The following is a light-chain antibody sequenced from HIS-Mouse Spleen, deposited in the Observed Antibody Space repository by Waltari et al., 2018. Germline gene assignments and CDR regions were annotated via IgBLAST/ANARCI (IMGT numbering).Light chain of an antibody. Sequence: DIVMTQPLDSLAVSLGERATINCKSSQSVLYSSNNKNYLAWYQQKPGQPPKLLIYWASTRESGVPDRFSGSGSGTDFTLTISSLQAEDVAVYYCQQYYSTPYTFGQGTKLEIK. V-gene: IGKV4-1*01. CDR3: QQYYSTPYT. J-gene: IGKJ2*01. CDR1: QSVLYSSNNKNY. CDR2: WAS.